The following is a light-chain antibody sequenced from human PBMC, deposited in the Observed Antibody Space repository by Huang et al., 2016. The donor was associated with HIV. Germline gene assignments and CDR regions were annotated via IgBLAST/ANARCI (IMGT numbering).Light chain of an antibody. CDR2: GAS. CDR1: QSISSN. V-gene: IGKV3-15*01. CDR3: QQYNNWPWFT. J-gene: IGKJ2*01. Sequence: IVMTQSPATLSGSPGERATLSCRASQSISSNLAWYQQTQGQAPRLLIYGASTRAPGVPARFSGSGSGTEFTLTISSLQSEDFAVYYGQQYNNWPWFTFGQGTKLDIK.